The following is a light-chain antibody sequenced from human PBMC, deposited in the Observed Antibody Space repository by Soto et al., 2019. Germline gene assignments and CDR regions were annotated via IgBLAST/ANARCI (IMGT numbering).Light chain of an antibody. Sequence: EIVLTQSPGTLSLSPGERATLSCRASQSVSSSYLAWYQQKPGQAPRPLIYGASSRATGIPDRFSGSGSGTDFTLTISRLEPEDFAVYYCQPYGSSPPYTFGHGTKLEIK. J-gene: IGKJ2*01. CDR2: GAS. V-gene: IGKV3-20*01. CDR3: QPYGSSPPYT. CDR1: QSVSSSY.